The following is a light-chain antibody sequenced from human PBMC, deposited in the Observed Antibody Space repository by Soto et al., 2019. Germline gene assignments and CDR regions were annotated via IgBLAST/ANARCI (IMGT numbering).Light chain of an antibody. CDR1: SSNIGSNT. J-gene: IGLJ2*01. V-gene: IGLV1-44*01. Sequence: QSALTQPPSASGTPGQRVTISCSGSSSNIGSNTVNWYQQLPGTAPKLLIYTNDRRPSGVPDRFSASKSGTSASLAISGLQSEDEADYFCAAWDDSLNVLFGGGTKLTVL. CDR3: AAWDDSLNVL. CDR2: TND.